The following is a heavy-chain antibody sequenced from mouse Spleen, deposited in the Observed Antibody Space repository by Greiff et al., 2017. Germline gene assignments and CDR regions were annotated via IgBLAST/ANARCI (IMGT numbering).Heavy chain of an antibody. CDR2: ISSGGGNT. Sequence: EVKLVESGGGLVKPGGSLKLSCAASGFTFSSYSMSWVRQTPAKRLEWVATISSGGGNTYYQDSVKGRFTISRDNARNTLYLQMSSLRSEDKDMYYCARGGGSYSCAYWGQGTLVTVSA. CDR3: ARGGGSYSCAY. J-gene: IGHJ3*01. D-gene: IGHD1-1*02. V-gene: IGHV5-9*04. CDR1: GFTFSSYS.